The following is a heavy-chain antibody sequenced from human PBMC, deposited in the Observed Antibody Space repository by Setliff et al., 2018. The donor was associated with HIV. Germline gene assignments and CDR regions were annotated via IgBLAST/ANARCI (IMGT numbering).Heavy chain of an antibody. Sequence: ASVKVSCKASGYTSTRYGISWVRQAPGQGLEWMGWISSKNGNTKYAQNLQGRVTMTTDTSTSTAYMELRSLRFDDTAIYYCARANDYTSAWYFYYYGMDVWGPGTTVTVSS. J-gene: IGHJ6*02. D-gene: IGHD6-19*01. CDR1: GYTSTRYG. V-gene: IGHV1-18*01. CDR3: ARANDYTSAWYFYYYGMDV. CDR2: ISSKNGNT.